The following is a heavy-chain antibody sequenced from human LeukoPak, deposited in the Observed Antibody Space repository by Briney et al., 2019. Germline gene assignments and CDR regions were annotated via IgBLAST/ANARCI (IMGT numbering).Heavy chain of an antibody. V-gene: IGHV4-39*01. D-gene: IGHD3-22*01. Sequence: PSETLSLTCTVSGGSIGSSSYYWGWIRQPPGKGLEWIGSIYYSGSTYYNPSLKSRVTISVDTSKNQFSLKLSSVTAADTAVYYCASDFQDYYDSSGYDYWGQGTLVTVSS. CDR3: ASDFQDYYDSSGYDY. J-gene: IGHJ4*02. CDR1: GGSIGSSSYY. CDR2: IYYSGST.